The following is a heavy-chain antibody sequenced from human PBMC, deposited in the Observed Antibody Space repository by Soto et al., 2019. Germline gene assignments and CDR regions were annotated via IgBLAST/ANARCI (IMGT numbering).Heavy chain of an antibody. V-gene: IGHV3-33*01. CDR1: GFTFSSYG. CDR2: IWYDGSNK. D-gene: IGHD4-17*01. J-gene: IGHJ6*02. Sequence: QVQLVESGGGVVQPGRSLRLSCAVSGFTFSSYGMHWVRQAPGKGLEWVAVIWYDGSNKYYADSVKGRFTISRDNSKNTLYRQMNSLRAEDTAVYYCARGLGGTVTTSYYYYYGMDVWGQGTTVTVSS. CDR3: ARGLGGTVTTSYYYYYGMDV.